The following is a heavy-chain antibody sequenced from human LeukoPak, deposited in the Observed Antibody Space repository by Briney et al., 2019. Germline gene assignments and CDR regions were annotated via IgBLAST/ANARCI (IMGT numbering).Heavy chain of an antibody. J-gene: IGHJ4*02. V-gene: IGHV4-39*07. D-gene: IGHD3-9*01. CDR3: AREVYDILTGYHYYFDY. CDR1: GGSISSSSYY. CDR2: IYYSGST. Sequence: PSETLSLTCTVSGGSISSSSYYWGWIRQPPGKGLEWIGSIYYSGSTYYNPSLKSRVTISVDTSKNQFSLKLSSVTAADTAVYYCAREVYDILTGYHYYFDYWGQGTLVTVSS.